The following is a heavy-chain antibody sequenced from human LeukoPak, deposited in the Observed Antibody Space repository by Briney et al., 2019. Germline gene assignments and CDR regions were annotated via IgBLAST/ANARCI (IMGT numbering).Heavy chain of an antibody. Sequence: PSETLSLTCTVSGGSISSYYWSWIRQPPGKGLEWIGYIYYSGSTNYNPSLKSRVTISVDTSKNQFSLKLSSVTAADTAVYHCARVRVVNDDDAFDIWGQGTMVTVSS. CDR1: GGSISSYY. J-gene: IGHJ3*02. V-gene: IGHV4-59*01. D-gene: IGHD3-3*01. CDR3: ARVRVVNDDDAFDI. CDR2: IYYSGST.